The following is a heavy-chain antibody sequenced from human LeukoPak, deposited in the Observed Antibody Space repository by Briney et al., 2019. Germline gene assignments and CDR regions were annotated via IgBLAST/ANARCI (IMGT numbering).Heavy chain of an antibody. CDR3: ARPRGYSNYGALDY. CDR2: ISSSSSYI. Sequence: GESLRLSCAASGFTFSSYSMNWVRQAPGKGLEWVSSISSSSSYIYYADSVKGRFTISRDNAKNSLYLQMNSLRAEDTAVYYCARPRGYSNYGALDYWGQGTLVTVSS. CDR1: GFTFSSYS. D-gene: IGHD4-11*01. V-gene: IGHV3-21*01. J-gene: IGHJ4*02.